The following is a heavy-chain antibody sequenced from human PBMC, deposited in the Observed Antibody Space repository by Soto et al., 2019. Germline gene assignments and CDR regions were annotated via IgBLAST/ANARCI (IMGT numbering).Heavy chain of an antibody. CDR2: IIPIFGTA. CDR1: GGTFSSYA. Sequence: GASVKVSCKASGGTFSSYAISWVRQAPGQGLEWMGGIIPIFGTANYAQKFQGRVTITADESTSTAYMELSSLRSEDTAVYYCARGGSSGSYYAFDIWGQGTMVTVSS. D-gene: IGHD1-26*01. V-gene: IGHV1-69*13. CDR3: ARGGSSGSYYAFDI. J-gene: IGHJ3*02.